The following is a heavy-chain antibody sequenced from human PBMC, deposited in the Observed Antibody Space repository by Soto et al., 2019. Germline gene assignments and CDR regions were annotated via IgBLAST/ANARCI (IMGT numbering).Heavy chain of an antibody. D-gene: IGHD6-6*01. Sequence: QVQLQESGPGLVKPSQTLSLTCTVSGGSISSGDYYWSWIRQPPGKGLEWIGYIYYSGSTYYTPSLMSRVTISVDTSKNQFSLKLSSVTAADTAVYYCASDVLYSTSRIDSWGQGTLVTVSS. CDR2: IYYSGST. J-gene: IGHJ4*02. V-gene: IGHV4-30-4*01. CDR3: ASDVLYSTSRIDS. CDR1: GGSISSGDYY.